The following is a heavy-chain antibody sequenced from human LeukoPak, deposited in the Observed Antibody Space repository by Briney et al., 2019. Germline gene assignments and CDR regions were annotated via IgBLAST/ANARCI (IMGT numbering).Heavy chain of an antibody. Sequence: GGSLRLSCAASGFTFSTCAMSWVRQAPGKGLEWVSTISSGGRSTDYADSVKGLFTISRDNSKNTLYLQMNSLRAEDTAVYYCARERYFDYWGQGTLVTVSS. CDR1: GFTFSTCA. CDR3: ARERYFDY. J-gene: IGHJ4*02. CDR2: ISSGGRST. V-gene: IGHV3-23*01.